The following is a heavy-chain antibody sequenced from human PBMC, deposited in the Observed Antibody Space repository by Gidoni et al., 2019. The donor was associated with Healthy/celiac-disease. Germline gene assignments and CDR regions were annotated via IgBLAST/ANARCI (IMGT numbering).Heavy chain of an antibody. J-gene: IGHJ4*02. CDR1: GGSFSGFY. D-gene: IGHD2-8*01. V-gene: IGHV4-34*01. CDR3: ARRRDCTNGVCYYYFDY. CDR2: INHSGSP. Sequence: QVQLQQWGAGLLKPSETLSLTCAVYGGSFSGFYWSWLRQPPGKGLEWIGEINHSGSPNYNPSLKSRVTISVDTSKNQFSLKLSSVTAADTAVYYCARRRDCTNGVCYYYFDYWGQGTLVTVSS.